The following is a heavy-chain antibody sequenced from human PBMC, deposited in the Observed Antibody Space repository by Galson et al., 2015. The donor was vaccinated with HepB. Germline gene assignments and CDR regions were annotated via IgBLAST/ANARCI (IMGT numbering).Heavy chain of an antibody. J-gene: IGHJ6*02. CDR2: IKSDGTST. Sequence: SLRLSCAGSGFTFSNYWMHWVRQAPGKGLEWVSSIKSDGTSTNYADSVKGRFTISRDNAKETLYLQMNSLRAEDAAVYYCTRAGCGTNTCAYYYYYNMDVWGQGTTVTVSS. CDR1: GFTFSNYW. V-gene: IGHV3-74*01. D-gene: IGHD4/OR15-4a*01. CDR3: TRAGCGTNTCAYYYYYNMDV.